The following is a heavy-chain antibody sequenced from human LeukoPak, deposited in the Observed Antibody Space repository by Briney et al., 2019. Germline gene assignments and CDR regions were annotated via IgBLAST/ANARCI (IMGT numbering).Heavy chain of an antibody. CDR3: ATNTAMVGLYYYGMDV. CDR2: IYYSGST. Sequence: SETLSLTCTVSGGSISSYYWSWIRQPPGEGLEWSGYIYYSGSTNYNPSLKSRVTISVDTSKNQSSLKLSSVTAADTAVYYCATNTAMVGLYYYGMDVWGQGTTVTVSS. D-gene: IGHD5-18*01. CDR1: GGSISSYY. V-gene: IGHV4-59*08. J-gene: IGHJ6*02.